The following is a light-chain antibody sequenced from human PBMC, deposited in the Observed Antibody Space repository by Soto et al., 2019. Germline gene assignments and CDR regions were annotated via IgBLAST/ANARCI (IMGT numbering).Light chain of an antibody. CDR3: TSYAGSNNFVV. CDR1: RSDVGGYNY. V-gene: IGLV2-8*01. CDR2: EVS. J-gene: IGLJ2*01. Sequence: QSALTQPHSASGSPGQSVTISCTGTRSDVGGYNYVSWYQQHPGKAPKLMIYEVSKRASGVPDRFSGSKSGNTASLTVSGLQAEDGADYYCTSYAGSNNFVVFGGGTKLTVL.